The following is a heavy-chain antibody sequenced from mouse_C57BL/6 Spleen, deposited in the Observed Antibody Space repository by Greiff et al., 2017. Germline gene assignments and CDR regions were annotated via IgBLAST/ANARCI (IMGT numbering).Heavy chain of an antibody. J-gene: IGHJ3*01. CDR2: ISDGGSYT. D-gene: IGHD1-3*01. Sequence: EVQGVESGGGLVKPGGSLKLSCAASGFTFSSYAMSWVRQTPEKRLEWVATISDGGSYTYYPDNVKGRFTISRDNAKNNLYLQMSHLKSEDTAMYYCARGGRVEGFAYWGQGTLVTVSA. V-gene: IGHV5-4*01. CDR3: ARGGRVEGFAY. CDR1: GFTFSSYA.